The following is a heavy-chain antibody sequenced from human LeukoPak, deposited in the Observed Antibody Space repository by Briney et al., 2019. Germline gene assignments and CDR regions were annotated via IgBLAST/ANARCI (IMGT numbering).Heavy chain of an antibody. V-gene: IGHV1-46*01. D-gene: IGHD1-26*01. J-gene: IGHJ5*02. CDR1: GYTFTGYY. CDR2: INPSGDVR. Sequence: AASVKVSCKASGYTFTGYYMHWVRQAPGQGLEWMGIINPSGDVRLYARKFQGRVTVTRDMSTRTVYMELSDLRPEDTAVYYCARDFSGEWEQLTGWWFDPWGQGTLVIVSS. CDR3: ARDFSGEWEQLTGWWFDP.